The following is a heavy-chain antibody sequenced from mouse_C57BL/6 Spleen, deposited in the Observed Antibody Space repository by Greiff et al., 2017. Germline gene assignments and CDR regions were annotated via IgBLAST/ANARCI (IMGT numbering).Heavy chain of an antibody. CDR2: INYDGSST. V-gene: IGHV5-16*01. Sequence: EVKLVESEGGLVQPGSSMKLSCTASGFTFSDYYMAWVRQVPEKGLEWVANINYDGSSTYYLDSLKSRFIISRDNAKNILYLQMSSLKSEDTAAYYCARDRRDYYGSSPYWYFDVWGTGTTVTVSS. CDR3: ARDRRDYYGSSPYWYFDV. CDR1: GFTFSDYY. D-gene: IGHD1-1*01. J-gene: IGHJ1*03.